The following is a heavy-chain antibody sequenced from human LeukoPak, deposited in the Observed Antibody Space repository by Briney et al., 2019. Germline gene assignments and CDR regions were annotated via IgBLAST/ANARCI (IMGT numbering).Heavy chain of an antibody. V-gene: IGHV4-39*01. D-gene: IGHD5-24*01. J-gene: IGHJ4*02. CDR1: GDSISSSSYY. CDR3: ARYDGYTNFDY. CDR2: THYSGST. Sequence: SETLSLTCTVSGDSISSSSYYWGWIRQPPGKGLEWVGSTHYSGSTYYSPSLKSRATISVDTSKNQFSLKLSSVTASDTAVYYCARYDGYTNFDYWGQGTLVTVSS.